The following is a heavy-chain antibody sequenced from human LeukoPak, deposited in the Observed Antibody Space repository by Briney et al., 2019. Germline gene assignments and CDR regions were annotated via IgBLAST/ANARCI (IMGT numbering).Heavy chain of an antibody. J-gene: IGHJ4*02. CDR3: VRPESAGTKYRFDY. D-gene: IGHD1-1*01. V-gene: IGHV4-59*01. CDR1: GGSISSYY. Sequence: SETLSLTCTVSGGSISSYYWSWIRQTPGKGLEWIGYKYYDGNSGNTNYNPSLESRVTISVDTSKNHVSLNLTSVTAADTAVYYCVRPESAGTKYRFDYWGQGALVTVSS. CDR2: KYYDGNSGNT.